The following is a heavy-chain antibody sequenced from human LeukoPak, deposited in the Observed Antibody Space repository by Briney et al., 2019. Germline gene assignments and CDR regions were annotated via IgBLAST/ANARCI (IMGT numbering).Heavy chain of an antibody. CDR2: IYDSGST. J-gene: IGHJ4*02. Sequence: SETLSLTCTVSGGSVSSGSYYWSWSRQPPGKGLEWIGYIYDSGSTNYNPSLKRRVTISVDTSKNQFSLKLSSVTAADPAVYYCARDPSGYFNYWGQGTLVTVSS. CDR1: GGSVSSGSYY. CDR3: ARDPSGYFNY. D-gene: IGHD3-22*01. V-gene: IGHV4-61*01.